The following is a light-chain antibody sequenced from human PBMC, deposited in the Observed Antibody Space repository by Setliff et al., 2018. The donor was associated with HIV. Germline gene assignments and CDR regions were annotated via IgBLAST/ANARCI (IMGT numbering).Light chain of an antibody. J-gene: IGLJ1*01. V-gene: IGLV2-14*03. CDR2: DVS. Sequence: QSALTQPASVSGSPGQSITISCTGTNSDIGAYNYVSWYQQYPGKAPKLVIYDVSNRPPGVSNRFSGSKSGNTASLTISGLQAEDEADYYCCSYSSSSTLYVFGTGTKVTV. CDR1: NSDIGAYNY. CDR3: CSYSSSSTLYV.